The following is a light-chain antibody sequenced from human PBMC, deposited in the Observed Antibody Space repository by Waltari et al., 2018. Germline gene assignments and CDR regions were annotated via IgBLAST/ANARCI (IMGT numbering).Light chain of an antibody. Sequence: EIVLTQSPATLSLSPGERAPLPCRASQSVSSYLGWYQQKPGQAPRLLIYDASTRATGVPGRFSGSGSGTDFTLTISSLEPEDFAIYYCQQRSTWPILTFGGGTKVEIK. V-gene: IGKV3-11*01. CDR3: QQRSTWPILT. CDR2: DAS. J-gene: IGKJ4*01. CDR1: QSVSSY.